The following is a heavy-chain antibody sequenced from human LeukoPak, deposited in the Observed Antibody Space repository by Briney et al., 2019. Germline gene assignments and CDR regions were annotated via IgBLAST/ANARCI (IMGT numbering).Heavy chain of an antibody. CDR1: GFTFSSYS. V-gene: IGHV3-21*01. J-gene: IGHJ4*02. Sequence: GGSLRLSCAVSGFTFSSYSMNWVRQAPGKGLEWVSSISSSSSYIYYADSVKGRFTISRDNAKNSLYLQMNSLRAEDTAVYYCARDSLRFLEGHMGYWGQGTLVTVSS. D-gene: IGHD3-3*01. CDR2: ISSSSSYI. CDR3: ARDSLRFLEGHMGY.